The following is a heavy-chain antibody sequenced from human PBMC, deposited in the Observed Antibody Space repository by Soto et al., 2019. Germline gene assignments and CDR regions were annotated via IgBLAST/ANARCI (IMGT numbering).Heavy chain of an antibody. Sequence: QLQLQESGPGLVKPSETLSRTCTVSGGSISDDTYYWGRIRQPPGKGLECIGSIYYSGTSSYNPTLEIRFTMSVATSKIRLSLSLWSVPATDTAVYYFARLHCTSTGCVPLDPWCHGTLVTVSS. CDR1: GGSISDDTYY. D-gene: IGHD2-2*01. CDR3: ARLHCTSTGCVPLDP. J-gene: IGHJ5*02. V-gene: IGHV4-39*01. CDR2: IYYSGTS.